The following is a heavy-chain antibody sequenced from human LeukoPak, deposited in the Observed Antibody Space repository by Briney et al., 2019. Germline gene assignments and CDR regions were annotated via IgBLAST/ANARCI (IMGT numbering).Heavy chain of an antibody. CDR3: AKVADSSGYYYDAFDI. Sequence: GGSLRLSCAASGFTFSSYAVSWVRQAPGKGLEWVSAISGSGGRTYYADSVKGRFTISRDNSKNTLYLQMNSLRAEDTAVYYCAKVADSSGYYYDAFDIWGQGTMVTVSS. CDR1: GFTFSSYA. V-gene: IGHV3-23*01. D-gene: IGHD3-22*01. J-gene: IGHJ3*02. CDR2: ISGSGGRT.